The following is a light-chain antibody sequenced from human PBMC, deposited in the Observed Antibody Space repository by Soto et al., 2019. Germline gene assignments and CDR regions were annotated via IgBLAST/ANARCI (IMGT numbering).Light chain of an antibody. V-gene: IGKV3-20*01. CDR2: GAS. J-gene: IGKJ5*01. Sequence: VLTQSTGTLSFSPGERATLSCRASQSVSIRLAWYQHKSGQAPRLLISGASSRATGIPDRFSGSGSGTDFTLTISRLEPEDFALYYCQHYYGTSPITFGQGTRLEI. CDR1: QSVSIR. CDR3: QHYYGTSPIT.